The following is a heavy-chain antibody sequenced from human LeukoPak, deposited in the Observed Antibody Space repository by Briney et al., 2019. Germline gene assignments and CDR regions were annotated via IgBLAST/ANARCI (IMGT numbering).Heavy chain of an antibody. CDR3: TRAKQQPSNDAFDI. D-gene: IGHD6-13*01. CDR1: GFTFSGSA. CDR2: IRSKANSYAT. J-gene: IGHJ3*02. Sequence: GGSLRLSCAASGFTFSGSAMHWVRQASGKGLEWVGRIRSKANSYATAYAASVKGRFTISRDDSKNTAYLQMNSLKTEDTAVYYCTRAKQQPSNDAFDIWGQGTMVTVSS. V-gene: IGHV3-73*01.